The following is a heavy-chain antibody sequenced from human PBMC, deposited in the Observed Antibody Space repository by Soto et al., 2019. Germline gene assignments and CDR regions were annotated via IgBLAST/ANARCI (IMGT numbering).Heavy chain of an antibody. Sequence: DLVESGGGLVKPGGSLTLSCATSGFTFSNYRMNWVRQAPGKGLEWVASISGSGKDTFYRDSVKGRFTISRDNAESSLVLQMNSLTGDDTAVYHCARVHLVRTSSYYCGMDVWGPGTTVTVSS. CDR3: ARVHLVRTSSYYCGMDV. J-gene: IGHJ6*02. CDR1: GFTFSNYR. D-gene: IGHD6-6*01. V-gene: IGHV3-21*06. CDR2: ISGSGKDT.